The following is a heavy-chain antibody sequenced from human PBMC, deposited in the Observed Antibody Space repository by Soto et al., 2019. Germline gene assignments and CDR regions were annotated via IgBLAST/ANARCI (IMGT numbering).Heavy chain of an antibody. D-gene: IGHD2-15*01. J-gene: IGHJ6*03. V-gene: IGHV3-30*18. Sequence: QVQLVESGGGVVQPGRSLRLSCAASGFTFSSYGMHWVRQAPGKGLEWVAVISYDGSNKYYADSVKGRFTISRDNSKNTLYLQMNSLRAEDTAVYYCAKSRAAHLYYYYMDVWGKGTTVTVSS. CDR2: ISYDGSNK. CDR3: AKSRAAHLYYYYMDV. CDR1: GFTFSSYG.